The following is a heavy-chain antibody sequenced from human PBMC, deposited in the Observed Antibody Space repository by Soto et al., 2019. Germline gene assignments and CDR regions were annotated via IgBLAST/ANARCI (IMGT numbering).Heavy chain of an antibody. V-gene: IGHV1-18*01. CDR3: SRFSPGPDNFSY. J-gene: IGHJ4*02. D-gene: IGHD1-1*01. CDR2: ISAYNGNT. CDR1: GYTFTSYG. Sequence: ASVKGSFKPSGYTFTSYGISWVRQAPGQGLEWLGWISAYNGNTNYAQNLQGRVTMTTDTSTSTAYMELRSLRSDDTAVYYCSRFSPGPDNFSYCGQGSSVTVSA.